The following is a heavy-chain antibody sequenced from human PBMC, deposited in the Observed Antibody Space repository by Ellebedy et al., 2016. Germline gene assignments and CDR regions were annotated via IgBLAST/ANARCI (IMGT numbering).Heavy chain of an antibody. CDR1: GGSFSGYY. CDR2: INHSGST. J-gene: IGHJ4*02. D-gene: IGHD5-12*01. V-gene: IGHV4-34*01. CDR3: ARGGGYDHLHYFDF. Sequence: SETLSLTCAVYGGSFSGYYWSWIRQPPGKGLEWIGEINHSGSTNYNPSLKSRVTISVDTSKNQFSLKLSSVTAADTAVYYCARGGGYDHLHYFDFWGQGTLVTVSS.